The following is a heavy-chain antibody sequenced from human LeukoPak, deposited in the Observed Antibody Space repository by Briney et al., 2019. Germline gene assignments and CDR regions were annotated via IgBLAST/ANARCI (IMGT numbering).Heavy chain of an antibody. CDR1: GYTLTELS. CDR2: FDPEDGET. CDR3: ARGGYYDSSGYPDY. Sequence: ASVKVSCKVSGYTLTELSMHWVRQAPGKGLEWMGGFDPEDGETIYAQKFQGRVTMTEHTSTSTAYMELRSLRSDDTAVYYCARGGYYDSSGYPDYWGQGTLVTVSS. D-gene: IGHD3-22*01. J-gene: IGHJ4*02. V-gene: IGHV1-24*01.